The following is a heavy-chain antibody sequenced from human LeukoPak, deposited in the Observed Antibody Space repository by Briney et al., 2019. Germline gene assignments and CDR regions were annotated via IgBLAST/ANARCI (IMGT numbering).Heavy chain of an antibody. J-gene: IGHJ4*02. CDR3: ARAQPYSSSSSLRAKGLDY. V-gene: IGHV1-69*04. D-gene: IGHD6-13*01. CDR1: GGTFSSYA. Sequence: GASVKVSCKASGGTFSSYAISWVRQAPGQGLEWMGRIIPILGIANYAQKFQGRVTITADKSTSTAYMELSSLRSEDTAVYYCARAQPYSSSSSLRAKGLDYWGQGTLVTVSS. CDR2: IIPILGIA.